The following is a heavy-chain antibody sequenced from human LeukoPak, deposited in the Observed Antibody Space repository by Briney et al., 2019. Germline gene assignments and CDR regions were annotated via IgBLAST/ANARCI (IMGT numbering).Heavy chain of an antibody. CDR1: GFAFSSYA. V-gene: IGHV3-48*04. CDR2: IGSNFETI. J-gene: IGHJ4*02. CDR3: ARGKSGSYGTKGY. Sequence: PGGSLRLSCVASGFAFSSYAMNWVRQAPGKGLEWVSYIGSNFETIYADSVKGRFTISRDNAKNSLYLQMNSLRVEDTAVYYCARGKSGSYGTKGYWGQGTLVTVSS. D-gene: IGHD1-26*01.